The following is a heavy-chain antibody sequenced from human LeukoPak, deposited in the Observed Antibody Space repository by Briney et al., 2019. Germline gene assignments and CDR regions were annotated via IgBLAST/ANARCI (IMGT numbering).Heavy chain of an antibody. D-gene: IGHD3-22*01. Sequence: GGSLRFTCTASGFTFSAYSMAWVRRAPGTGLEWIAYISATSNTLYYADSVEGRFTISRDNEKSSVFLQMNSLRAGDTAAFYCVRGNYYDSSGYPHAFDIWGQGTMVTV. J-gene: IGHJ3*02. V-gene: IGHV3-48*01. CDR1: GFTFSAYS. CDR2: ISATSNTL. CDR3: VRGNYYDSSGYPHAFDI.